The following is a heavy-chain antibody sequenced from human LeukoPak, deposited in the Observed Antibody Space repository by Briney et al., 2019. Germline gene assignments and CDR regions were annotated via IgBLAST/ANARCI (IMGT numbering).Heavy chain of an antibody. D-gene: IGHD3-10*01. CDR1: GGSISSSSYY. CDR3: ARHITMVRGVIPHY. Sequence: SETLSLTCTVSGGSISSSSYYWGWIRQPAGRGREGIGSIYYSGSTYYNPSLKSRFTISVDTAKNQLSRKLRSVTAGDTAVYYCARHITMVRGVIPHYWAQGPLLPVSS. V-gene: IGHV4-39*01. CDR2: IYYSGST. J-gene: IGHJ4*02.